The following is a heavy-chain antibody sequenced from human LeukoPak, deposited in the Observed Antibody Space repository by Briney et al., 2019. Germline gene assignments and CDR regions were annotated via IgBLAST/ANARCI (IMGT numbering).Heavy chain of an antibody. J-gene: IGHJ4*02. V-gene: IGHV3-30-3*01. CDR1: GFTFSSYA. D-gene: IGHD3-22*01. Sequence: GGSLRLSCAASGFTFSSYAMHWVRQAPGKGLEWVAVISYDGSNKYYADSVKGRFTISRDNSKNTLYLQMNSLRAEDTAVYYCARDNYYDSSGYYAYWGQGTLVTVSS. CDR2: ISYDGSNK. CDR3: ARDNYYDSSGYYAY.